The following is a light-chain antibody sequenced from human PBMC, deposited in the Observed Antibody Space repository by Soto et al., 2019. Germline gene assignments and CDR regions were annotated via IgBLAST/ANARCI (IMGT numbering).Light chain of an antibody. V-gene: IGKV3D-20*02. CDR3: QQRSNWPLT. CDR1: QSVSSSY. CDR2: GAS. J-gene: IGKJ1*01. Sequence: EIVMTQSPATLSVSPGERATLSGRASQSVSSSYLAWYQQKPGQAPRLLIHGASSRATGIPDRFSGSGSGTDFTLTISSLEPGDFAVYYCQQRSNWPLTFGQGTKVDIK.